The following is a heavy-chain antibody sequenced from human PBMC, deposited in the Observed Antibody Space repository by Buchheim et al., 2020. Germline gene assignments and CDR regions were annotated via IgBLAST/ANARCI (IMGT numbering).Heavy chain of an antibody. J-gene: IGHJ4*02. CDR3: ARENWSGEGGYDC. D-gene: IGHD3-3*01. Sequence: QVQLRESGPGLVKPSETLSLTCAVSGGSISGSDWWSWVRQPPGKGLEWVGEISSGGRSNYNPSLKSRVTLSIDKARNQLSLKLTSVTAADTAVYYCARENWSGEGGYDCWGQGTL. CDR1: GGSISGSDW. CDR2: ISSGGRS. V-gene: IGHV4-4*02.